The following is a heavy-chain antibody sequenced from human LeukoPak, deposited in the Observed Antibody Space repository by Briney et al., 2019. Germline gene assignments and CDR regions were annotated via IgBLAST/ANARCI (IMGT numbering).Heavy chain of an antibody. Sequence: PGGSLRLSCAASGFTFSSYAMHWVRQAPGKGLEWVAFIWYDGSDKNYADSVKGRFTISRDNSKNTLYLQVNSLRAEDTAVYYCARGRVVIPEGPDYWGQGTLVTVSS. CDR3: ARGRVVIPEGPDY. J-gene: IGHJ4*02. D-gene: IGHD3-10*01. CDR1: GFTFSSYA. CDR2: IWYDGSDK. V-gene: IGHV3-33*01.